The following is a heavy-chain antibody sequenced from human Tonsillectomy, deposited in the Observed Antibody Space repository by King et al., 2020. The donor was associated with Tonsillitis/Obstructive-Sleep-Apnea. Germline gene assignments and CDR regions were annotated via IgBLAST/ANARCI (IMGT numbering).Heavy chain of an antibody. J-gene: IGHJ4*02. Sequence: VQLVQSGGGLVQPGGSLRLSCAASEFTFSSYAMHWVRQAPGKGLEYVSAISSNGGSTYYANSVKGRFTISRDNSKNTLYLQMGSLRAEDMAVYYCARVSNYYDSSGYYFGYWGQGTLVTVSS. CDR2: ISSNGGST. CDR1: EFTFSSYA. V-gene: IGHV3-64*01. D-gene: IGHD3-22*01. CDR3: ARVSNYYDSSGYYFGY.